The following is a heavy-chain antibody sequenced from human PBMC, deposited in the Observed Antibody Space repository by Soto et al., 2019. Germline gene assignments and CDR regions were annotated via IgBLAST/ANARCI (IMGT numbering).Heavy chain of an antibody. Sequence: PSETLSLTCTVSCGSISSGGYSWSWIRQDPWKGLEWLGYIYYSGSTYYNPSLKSRVTISVDTSKNQFSLKLSSVTAADTAVYYCAREVMSAHAYFYYWGQGTLVTVSS. CDR3: AREVMSAHAYFYY. CDR1: CGSISSGGYS. V-gene: IGHV4-31*03. J-gene: IGHJ4*02. CDR2: IYYSGST. D-gene: IGHD2-21*01.